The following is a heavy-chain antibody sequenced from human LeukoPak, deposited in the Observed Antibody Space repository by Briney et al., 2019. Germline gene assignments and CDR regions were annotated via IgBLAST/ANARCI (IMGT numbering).Heavy chain of an antibody. CDR2: ISSSCSGDNT. V-gene: IGHV3-23*01. Sequence: PGGSLRLSCAASGVTLITDAMSWARQAPGKGLEWVSGISSSCSGDNTYYADSVQGRFTISRDSSKNTLFLHMNTLRAEDTAIYYCAKDRTVGASYWYFDLWGRGTLVTVSS. CDR1: GVTLITDA. D-gene: IGHD1-26*01. CDR3: AKDRTVGASYWYFDL. J-gene: IGHJ2*01.